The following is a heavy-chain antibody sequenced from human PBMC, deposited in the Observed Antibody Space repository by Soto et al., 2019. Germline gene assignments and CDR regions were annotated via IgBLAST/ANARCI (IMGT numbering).Heavy chain of an antibody. Sequence: PGGSLRLSCAASGFTFSSYAMSWVRQAPGKGLEWVSAISGSGGGTYYADSVKGRFTISRDNAKNTLFLQMNSLRVEDMAVYYCAQTLSSSATGYWGQGTLVTVSS. D-gene: IGHD2-15*01. CDR2: ISGSGGGT. J-gene: IGHJ4*02. V-gene: IGHV3-23*01. CDR3: AQTLSSSATGY. CDR1: GFTFSSYA.